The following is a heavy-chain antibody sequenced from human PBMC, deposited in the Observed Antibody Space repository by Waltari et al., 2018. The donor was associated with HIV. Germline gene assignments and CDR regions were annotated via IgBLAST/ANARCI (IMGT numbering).Heavy chain of an antibody. J-gene: IGHJ3*01. CDR2: IKEDGSEK. V-gene: IGHV3-7*01. CDR1: GSTLSSDW. Sequence: EVQLVESGGGLVQPGGSLRLSCEATGSTLSSDWMTWVRQAPGKGLEWVANIKEDGSEKWYVDSVKGRFNISRDNAKNSVYLQMNSLRAEDTAVYYCARSRSDAFDLWGQGTMVTVSS. CDR3: ARSRSDAFDL.